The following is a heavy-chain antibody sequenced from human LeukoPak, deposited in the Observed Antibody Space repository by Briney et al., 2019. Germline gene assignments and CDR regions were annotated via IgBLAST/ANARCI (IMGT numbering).Heavy chain of an antibody. Sequence: GGSLRLSCAASGFTFSSYGMHWVRQAPGKGLEWVAVIWYDGSNKYYADSVKGRFTISRDNSKNTLYLQMNSLRAEDTAVYYCARDFAYYGSGSYYDAFDIWGQGTMVTVSS. J-gene: IGHJ3*02. CDR3: ARDFAYYGSGSYYDAFDI. CDR1: GFTFSSYG. CDR2: IWYDGSNK. D-gene: IGHD3-10*01. V-gene: IGHV3-33*01.